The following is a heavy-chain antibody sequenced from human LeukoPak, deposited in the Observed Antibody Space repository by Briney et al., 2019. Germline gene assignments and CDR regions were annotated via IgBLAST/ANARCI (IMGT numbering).Heavy chain of an antibody. D-gene: IGHD3/OR15-3a*01. CDR3: ASQLDTTGYYTGFIDS. V-gene: IGHV4-39*01. Sequence: PSETLSLTCTVSGGSISNSSYYWAWIRQPPGKGLEWIGSIYYSGNPLYNPSLKSRVTILVDTSNNQFSLEVDSVTAADTAMYYCASQLDTTGYYTGFIDSWGQGALVTVS. CDR2: IYYSGNP. CDR1: GGSISNSSYY. J-gene: IGHJ4*02.